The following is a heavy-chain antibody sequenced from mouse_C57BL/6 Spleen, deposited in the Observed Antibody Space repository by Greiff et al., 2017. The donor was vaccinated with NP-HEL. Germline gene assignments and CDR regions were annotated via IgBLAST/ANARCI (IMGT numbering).Heavy chain of an antibody. CDR1: GYAFSSSW. CDR2: IYPGDGDT. Sequence: VKLQESGPELVKPGASVKISCKASGYAFSSSWMNWVKQRPGKGLEWIGRIYPGDGDTNYNGKFKGKATLTADKSSSTAYMQLSSLTSEDSAVYFCAREKGNYYAMDYWGQGTSVTVSS. CDR3: AREKGNYYAMDY. J-gene: IGHJ4*01. V-gene: IGHV1-82*01.